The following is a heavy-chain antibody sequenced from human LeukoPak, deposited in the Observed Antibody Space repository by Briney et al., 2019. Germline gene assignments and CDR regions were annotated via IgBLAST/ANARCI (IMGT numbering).Heavy chain of an antibody. CDR3: ARVYDSSGYYWDYYYYYGMDV. Sequence: SETLSLTCAVYGGSFSGYYWSWIRQPPGKGLEWIGEINHSGSTNYNPSLKSRVTISVDTSKNQFSLKLSSVTVADTAVYYCARVYDSSGYYWDYYYYYGMDVWGKGTTVTVSS. CDR2: INHSGST. V-gene: IGHV4-34*01. D-gene: IGHD3-22*01. J-gene: IGHJ6*04. CDR1: GGSFSGYY.